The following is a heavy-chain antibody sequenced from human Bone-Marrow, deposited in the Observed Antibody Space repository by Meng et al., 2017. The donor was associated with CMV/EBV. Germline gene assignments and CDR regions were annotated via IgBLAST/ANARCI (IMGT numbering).Heavy chain of an antibody. J-gene: IGHJ6*02. V-gene: IGHV3-30*02. CDR3: AKGEDGMDV. CDR2: IRYDGSNK. Sequence: GESLKISCAAPGFTFSSDGMHWVRQAPGKGLEWVAFIRYDGSNKYYADSVKGRFTISRDNSKNTLYPQMNSPRAEDTAVYYCAKGEDGMDVWGRGTTVTVSS. CDR1: GFTFSSDG.